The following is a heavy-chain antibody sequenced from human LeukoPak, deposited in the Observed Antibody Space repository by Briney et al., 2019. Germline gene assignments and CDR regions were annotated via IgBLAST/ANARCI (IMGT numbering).Heavy chain of an antibody. V-gene: IGHV3-73*01. CDR2: IRSKANSYAT. CDR1: GFTFSGSA. J-gene: IGHJ4*02. CDR3: TRHTNWYFDY. Sequence: GGSLRLSCAASGFTFSGSAMHWVRQASGKGLDWVGRIRSKANSYATAYAASVKGRFTISRDDSKNTAYLQMKSLKTEDTAVYYCTRHTNWYFDYWGQGTLVTVSS. D-gene: IGHD3-3*01.